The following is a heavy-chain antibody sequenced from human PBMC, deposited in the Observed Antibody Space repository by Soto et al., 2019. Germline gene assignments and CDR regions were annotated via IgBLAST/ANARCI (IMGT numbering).Heavy chain of an antibody. CDR1: GGTFSSYA. CDR3: ARIGYCSSTSCFEYDMDV. J-gene: IGHJ6*03. Sequence: QVQLVQSGAEVKKPGSSVKVSCKASGGTFSSYAISWVRQAPGQGLEWMGGIIPIFGTANYAQKFQERVTITAYESTITAYMELNSLRSEDTAVSACARIGYCSSTSCFEYDMDVWAPGTTVTVSS. V-gene: IGHV1-69*01. CDR2: IIPIFGTA. D-gene: IGHD2-2*01.